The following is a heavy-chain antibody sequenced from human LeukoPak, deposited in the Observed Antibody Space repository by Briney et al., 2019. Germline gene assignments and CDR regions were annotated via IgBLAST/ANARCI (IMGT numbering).Heavy chain of an antibody. CDR2: ISAYNGQT. D-gene: IGHD2-15*01. J-gene: IGHJ6*03. Sequence: ASVKVSFIGTGYTFTSHGKSRVRQAPGQGLEWLGWISAYNGQTNYAQKFQDRVTMTTDTSTRTAYMELRSLRSDDTAVYYCARVGGRLLVVGRYRFYMDVWGKGTTVTVSS. V-gene: IGHV1-18*01. CDR1: GYTFTSHG. CDR3: ARVGGRLLVVGRYRFYMDV.